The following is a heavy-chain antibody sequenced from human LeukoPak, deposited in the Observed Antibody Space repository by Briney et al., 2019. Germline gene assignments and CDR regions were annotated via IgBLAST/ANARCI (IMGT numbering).Heavy chain of an antibody. J-gene: IGHJ3*02. V-gene: IGHV4-59*12. CDR1: GGSISSYY. CDR3: ARAPHPYSSGWYRRAFDI. D-gene: IGHD6-19*01. Sequence: SETLSLTCTVSGGSISSYYWSWIRQPPGKGLEWIGYIYYSGSTNYNPSLKSRVTISVDTSKNQFSLKLSSVTAADTAVYYCARAPHPYSSGWYRRAFDIWGQGTMVTVSS. CDR2: IYYSGST.